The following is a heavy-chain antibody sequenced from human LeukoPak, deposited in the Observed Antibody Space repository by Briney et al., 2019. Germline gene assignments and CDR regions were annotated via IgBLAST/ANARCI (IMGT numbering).Heavy chain of an antibody. D-gene: IGHD2-2*01. J-gene: IGHJ6*03. V-gene: IGHV4-39*07. CDR2: IYYSGST. CDR1: GGSISSSSYY. Sequence: SETLSLTCTVSGGSISSSSYYWGWIRQPPGKGLEWIGSIYYSGSTNYNPSLKSRVTISVDTSTNQFSLKLSSVTAADTAVYYCARGRNIVVVPAATYYYCYMDVWGKGTTVTVSS. CDR3: ARGRNIVVVPAATYYYCYMDV.